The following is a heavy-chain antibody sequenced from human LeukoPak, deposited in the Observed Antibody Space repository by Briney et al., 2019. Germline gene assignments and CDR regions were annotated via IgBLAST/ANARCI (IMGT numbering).Heavy chain of an antibody. J-gene: IGHJ6*02. D-gene: IGHD5-18*01. Sequence: GGSLRLSCAASGFTFSSYGMHWVRQAPGKGLEWVAVISYDGSNKYCADSVKGRFTISRDNSKNTLYLQMNSLRAEDTAVYYCAKDHRHSYGSWMHYYYYGMDVWGQGTTVTVSS. CDR2: ISYDGSNK. CDR3: AKDHRHSYGSWMHYYYYGMDV. CDR1: GFTFSSYG. V-gene: IGHV3-30*18.